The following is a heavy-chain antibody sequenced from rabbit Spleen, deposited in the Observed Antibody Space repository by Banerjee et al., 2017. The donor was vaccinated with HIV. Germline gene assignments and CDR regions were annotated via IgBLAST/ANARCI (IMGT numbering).Heavy chain of an antibody. CDR2: IDTGSGST. V-gene: IGHV1S40*01. J-gene: IGHJ6*01. Sequence: QSLEESGGDLVKPGASLTLTCTASGFSFSSSYYMCWVRQAPGKGLEWIGCIDTGSGSTYIASWAKGRFTISKTSSTTVTLQMTSLTAADTATYFCARDTSSSFSSYGMDLWGPGTLVTVS. CDR1: GFSFSSSYY. CDR3: ARDTSSSFSSYGMDL. D-gene: IGHD1-1*01.